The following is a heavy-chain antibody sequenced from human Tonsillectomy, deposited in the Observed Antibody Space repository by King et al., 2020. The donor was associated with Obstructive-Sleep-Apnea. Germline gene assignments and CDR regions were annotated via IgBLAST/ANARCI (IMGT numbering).Heavy chain of an antibody. V-gene: IGHV4-59*01. CDR1: GGSISSYY. J-gene: IGHJ4*02. Sequence: QLQESGPGLVKPSETLSLTCTVSGGSISSYYWSWIRQPPGKGLEWIGYIYYIGSTNYTPSLKSRVTISVDTSKNQFSLKLSSVTAADTAVYYCAREGSSGSIDYWGQGTLVTVSS. D-gene: IGHD3-22*01. CDR2: IYYIGST. CDR3: AREGSSGSIDY.